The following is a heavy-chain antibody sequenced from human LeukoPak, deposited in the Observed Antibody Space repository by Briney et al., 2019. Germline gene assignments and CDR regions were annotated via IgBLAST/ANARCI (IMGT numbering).Heavy chain of an antibody. CDR2: IYDSGIT. CDR3: ARTPTSVVTGGTPPDY. Sequence: SETLSLTCTVSGGSISSGAYHWNWIRQHPGKGLEWIGYIYDSGITYYNPSLQSRVTISIDTSKNQFSLKMKSVTAADTAVYYCARTPTSVVTGGTPPDYWGEGTLVTVSS. CDR1: GGSISSGAYH. J-gene: IGHJ4*02. D-gene: IGHD4-23*01. V-gene: IGHV4-31*03.